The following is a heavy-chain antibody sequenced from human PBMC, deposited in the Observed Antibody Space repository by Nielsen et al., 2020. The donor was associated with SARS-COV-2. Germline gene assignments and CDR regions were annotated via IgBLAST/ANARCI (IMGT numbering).Heavy chain of an antibody. J-gene: IGHJ6*02. CDR1: GFTFSTYA. V-gene: IGHV3-21*01. CDR2: VSSSSAYI. CDR3: ARDLHLDV. Sequence: GESLKISCAASGFTFSTYAMNWVRQAPGKGLEWVASVSSSSAYIFYADSVKGRFTVSRDNAWDSLSLQMNSLGAEDTAVYYCARDLHLDVWGQGTTVTVSS.